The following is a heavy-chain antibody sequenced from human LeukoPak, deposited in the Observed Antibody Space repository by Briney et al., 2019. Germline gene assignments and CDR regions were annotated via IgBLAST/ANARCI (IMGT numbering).Heavy chain of an antibody. CDR1: GGSISDYY. V-gene: IGHV4-4*07. CDR3: ARELSTGWPGFDS. J-gene: IGHJ4*02. CDR2: IYSSGST. Sequence: SETLSLTCTVSGGSISDYYWSWVRQPAGTGLEGIGRIYSSGSTNYNPSLKSRVTMLADKSKSQFSLKLSSVTAADTAVYYCARELSTGWPGFDSWGQGTLVTVSS. D-gene: IGHD6-19*01.